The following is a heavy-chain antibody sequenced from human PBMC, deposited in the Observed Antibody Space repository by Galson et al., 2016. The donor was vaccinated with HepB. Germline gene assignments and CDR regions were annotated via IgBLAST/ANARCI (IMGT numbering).Heavy chain of an antibody. V-gene: IGHV4-39*01. CDR1: GDSTSNVGRH. CDR3: VRLGTAAAVANRRGSIY. CDR2: IRSSGTS. Sequence: SETLSLTCSVSGDSTSNVGRHWGWFRQSPGMGLEYIGSIRSSGTSYYNPSLTSRVTVSADTSRNQFFLSLTSVTAADTAIYYCVRLGTAAAVANRRGSIYWGQGTRVTVSS. J-gene: IGHJ4*02. D-gene: IGHD6-13*01.